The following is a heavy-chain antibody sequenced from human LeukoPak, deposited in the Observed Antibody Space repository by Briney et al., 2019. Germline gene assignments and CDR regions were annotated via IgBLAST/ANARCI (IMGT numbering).Heavy chain of an antibody. CDR2: IYSGDSHT. CDR1: GYSFTYW. CDR3: ASARHGDYVWDY. J-gene: IGHJ4*02. V-gene: IGHV5-51*01. Sequence: GESLKISCKGSGYSFTYWIGWVRQMPGKGLEWMGIIYSGDSHTKYSPSFQGRVTISVDKSITTAYLQWSSLEASDTAMYCCASARHGDYVWDYWGQGTLVTVSS. D-gene: IGHD3-16*01.